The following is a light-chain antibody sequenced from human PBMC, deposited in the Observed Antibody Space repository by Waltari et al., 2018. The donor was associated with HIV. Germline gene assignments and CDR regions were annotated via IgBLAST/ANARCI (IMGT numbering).Light chain of an antibody. Sequence: EIVLTQSPGTLSLSPGERATLSCRASQSVSSSYLAWYQQKPGQAPRLLIYGASSRATGIPDRFSGSGSGTDFTLTISRLEPEDFAVYYCQQYGSSPRGYTFGQWTKLEIK. CDR2: GAS. CDR1: QSVSSSY. V-gene: IGKV3-20*01. CDR3: QQYGSSPRGYT. J-gene: IGKJ2*01.